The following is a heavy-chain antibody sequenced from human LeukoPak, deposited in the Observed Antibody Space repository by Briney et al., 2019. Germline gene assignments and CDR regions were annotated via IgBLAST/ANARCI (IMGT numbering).Heavy chain of an antibody. Sequence: ASGKVSCKASGYTFTSYDTNWVRLATGQGLEGMGWMNTNSGNAAYAQKFQGRVTMTRNTSISTAYMELSNLRPEDTAVYYCARDGSGTYWAYYNWFDPWGQGTLVTVSS. J-gene: IGHJ5*02. D-gene: IGHD3-10*01. CDR2: MNTNSGNA. CDR3: ARDGSGTYWAYYNWFDP. CDR1: GYTFTSYD. V-gene: IGHV1-8*01.